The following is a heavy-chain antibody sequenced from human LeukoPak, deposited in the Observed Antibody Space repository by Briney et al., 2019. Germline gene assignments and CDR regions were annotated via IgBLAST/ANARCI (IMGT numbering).Heavy chain of an antibody. Sequence: SETLSLTCTVSGGSVSSNYWSWIRQPAGKGLEWIGRIYTSGSTNYNPSLKSRVTMSVDTSKNQFSLKLSSVTAADTAVYYCARDCSDQFYYYYGMDVWGQGTTVTVSS. CDR3: ARDCSDQFYYYYGMDV. CDR1: GGSVSSNY. V-gene: IGHV4-4*07. J-gene: IGHJ6*02. CDR2: IYTSGST. D-gene: IGHD2-2*01.